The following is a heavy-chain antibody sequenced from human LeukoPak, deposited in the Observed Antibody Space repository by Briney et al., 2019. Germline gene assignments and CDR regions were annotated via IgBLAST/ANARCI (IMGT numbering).Heavy chain of an antibody. Sequence: SETLSLTCTVSGGSISTSSYYWGWIRQPPGKGLEWIGSFYYSGITYYNPSLKSRVTISVDTSKNQFSLKLSSVTAADTAVYYRARHTPTVTTAFFDPWGQGTLVTVSS. D-gene: IGHD4-17*01. CDR2: FYYSGIT. J-gene: IGHJ5*02. CDR1: GGSISTSSYY. CDR3: ARHTPTVTTAFFDP. V-gene: IGHV4-39*01.